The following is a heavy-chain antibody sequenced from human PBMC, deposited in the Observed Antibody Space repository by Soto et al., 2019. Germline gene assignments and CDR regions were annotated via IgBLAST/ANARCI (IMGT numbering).Heavy chain of an antibody. Sequence: ASVKVSCKASGFTFTSYYLHWVRQAPGQGLEWMGIINPSGGSTSYAQKFQGRVTMTRDTSTSTVYMELSSLRSEDTAVYYCARAVTMVRGVKFYYYYGMDVWGQGTTVTVSS. V-gene: IGHV1-46*01. CDR2: INPSGGST. J-gene: IGHJ6*02. CDR1: GFTFTSYY. CDR3: ARAVTMVRGVKFYYYYGMDV. D-gene: IGHD3-10*01.